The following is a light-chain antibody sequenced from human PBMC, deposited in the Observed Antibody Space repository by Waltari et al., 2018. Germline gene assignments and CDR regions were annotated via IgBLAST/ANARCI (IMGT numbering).Light chain of an antibody. J-gene: IGLJ3*02. CDR2: GQD. CDR1: SLRKHY. CDR3: HSRDTISTRV. V-gene: IGLV3-19*01. Sequence: SSELTQDPAVSVALGQTVRSTCHGESLRKHYARWYQQRPGQAPRLVLYGQDNRPSGIPDRFSGSTSGDTASLTITGAQAEDEADYYCHSRDTISTRVFGGGTRLTV.